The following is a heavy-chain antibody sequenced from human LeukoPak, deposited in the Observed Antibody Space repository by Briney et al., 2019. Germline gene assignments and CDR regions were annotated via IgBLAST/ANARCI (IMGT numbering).Heavy chain of an antibody. CDR2: ISSSSSYT. CDR1: GFTFSDYY. Sequence: GGSLRLSCAASGFTFSDYYMSWIRQAPGKGLEGVSYISSSSSYTKYADSVKGRFTISRDNAKNSLYLQMNSLRAEDTAVYYCATSGWGLRTPFDYWGQGTPVTVSS. J-gene: IGHJ4*02. CDR3: ATSGWGLRTPFDY. D-gene: IGHD1-26*01. V-gene: IGHV3-11*06.